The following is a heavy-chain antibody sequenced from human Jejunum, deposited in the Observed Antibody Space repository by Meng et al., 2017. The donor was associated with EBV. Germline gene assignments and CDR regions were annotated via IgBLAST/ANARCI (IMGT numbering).Heavy chain of an antibody. Sequence: EVHLLESGGGLVQPGGSLRLSCAASGFTLSSSAMSWVRQAPGKGLEWVSVISGSAGSTYYADSVKGRFTISRDTSNNTLYLQMNSLRAEDTAVYYCITTFHQDSSGRHWGQGTLVTVSS. J-gene: IGHJ4*02. CDR2: ISGSAGST. CDR1: GFTLSSSA. D-gene: IGHD3-22*01. V-gene: IGHV3-23*01. CDR3: ITTFHQDSSGRH.